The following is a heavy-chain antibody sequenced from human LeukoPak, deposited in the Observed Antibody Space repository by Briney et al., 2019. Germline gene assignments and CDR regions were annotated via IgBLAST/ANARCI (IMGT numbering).Heavy chain of an antibody. CDR3: ARGSGNYGDFDY. Sequence: GGSLRLSCAASGFSVSTNWMHWVRQAPGKGLVWVSRINSDGSNTNYADSVRGRFTISRDNAKNTVYLQMNSLRAEDTAVCYCARGSGNYGDFDYWGQGTLVTVSS. J-gene: IGHJ4*02. D-gene: IGHD1-26*01. CDR2: INSDGSNT. CDR1: GFSVSTNW. V-gene: IGHV3-74*01.